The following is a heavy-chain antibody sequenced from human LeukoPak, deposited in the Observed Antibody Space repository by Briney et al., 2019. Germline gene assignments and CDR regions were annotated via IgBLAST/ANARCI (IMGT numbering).Heavy chain of an antibody. CDR3: ARGRIWELPDYFQH. V-gene: IGHV4-61*02. CDR2: IYTSGST. D-gene: IGHD1-26*01. CDR1: GGSISSGSYY. Sequence: SETLSLTCTVSGGSISSGSYYWSWIRQPAGKGLEWIGRIYTSGSTNYNPSLKSRVTISIDTSKNQFSLRLDSVTAADTAVYYCARGRIWELPDYFQHWGQGTLVTVSS. J-gene: IGHJ1*01.